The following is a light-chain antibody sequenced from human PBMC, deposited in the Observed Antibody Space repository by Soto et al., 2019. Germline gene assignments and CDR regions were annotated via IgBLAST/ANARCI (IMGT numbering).Light chain of an antibody. CDR1: QSVSTY. CDR2: DAS. Sequence: EIVLTQSPATLSLSPGERATLSCRASQSVSTYLVWYQQKPGQGPRLLIYDASNRATGNPARFSGSGSGTDFTLTISSLEPEDFAVYYCQQCNNWPATFGGGTKVDIK. CDR3: QQCNNWPAT. V-gene: IGKV3-11*01. J-gene: IGKJ4*01.